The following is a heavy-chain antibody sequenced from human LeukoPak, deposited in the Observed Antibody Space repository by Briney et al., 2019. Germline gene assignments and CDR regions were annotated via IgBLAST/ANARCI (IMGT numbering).Heavy chain of an antibody. Sequence: SETLSLTCTVYGGSFSGYSWSWIRQPPGKGLEWVGQINHSGSTNYNPSLKSRVTISVDTSKNQFSLKLSSVTAADTAVYYCARGYSRQYYYGSGSYWDYWGQGTLVTVSS. CDR3: ARGYSRQYYYGSGSYWDY. D-gene: IGHD3-10*01. CDR1: GGSFSGYS. CDR2: INHSGST. V-gene: IGHV4-34*01. J-gene: IGHJ4*02.